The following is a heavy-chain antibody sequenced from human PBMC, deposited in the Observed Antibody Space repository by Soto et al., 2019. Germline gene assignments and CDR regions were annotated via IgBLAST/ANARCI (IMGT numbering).Heavy chain of an antibody. CDR3: AKAEVITMVRGVIPVRYGLDY. D-gene: IGHD3-10*01. CDR2: ISYDGSNK. CDR1: GFTFSSYG. Sequence: GSLRLSCAASGFTFSSYGMHWVRQAPGKGLEWVAVISYDGSNKYYADSVKGRFTISRDNSKNTLYLQMNSLRAEDTAVYYCAKAEVITMVRGVIPVRYGLDYWGQGTLVTVSS. V-gene: IGHV3-30*18. J-gene: IGHJ4*02.